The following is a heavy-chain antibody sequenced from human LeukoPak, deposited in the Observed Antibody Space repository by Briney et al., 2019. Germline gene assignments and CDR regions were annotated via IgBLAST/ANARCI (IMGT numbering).Heavy chain of an antibody. CDR1: GGTFSSYA. D-gene: IGHD6-19*01. CDR3: AGTFGGSVAGTFDY. V-gene: IGHV1-69*13. CDR2: IIPIFGTA. J-gene: IGHJ4*02. Sequence: ASVKVSCKASGGTFSSYAINWVRQAPGQGLEWMGRIIPIFGTANYAQKFQGRVRITADESTSTAYMELSSLRSEDTAVYYCAGTFGGSVAGTFDYWGQGTLVTVSS.